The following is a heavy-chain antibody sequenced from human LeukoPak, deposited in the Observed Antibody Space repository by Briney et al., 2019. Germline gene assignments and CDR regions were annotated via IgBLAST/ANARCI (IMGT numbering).Heavy chain of an antibody. CDR2: ISYDGSNK. CDR1: GFTFSSYA. J-gene: IGHJ4*02. D-gene: IGHD5-12*01. V-gene: IGHV3-30*14. Sequence: PGRSLRLSCAASGFTFSSYAMHWVRQAPGKGLEWVAVISYDGSNKYYADSVKGRFTISRDNSKNTLYLQMNSLRAEDTAVYYCASHETRVDIVATIYDYFDYWGQGTLVTVSS. CDR3: ASHETRVDIVATIYDYFDY.